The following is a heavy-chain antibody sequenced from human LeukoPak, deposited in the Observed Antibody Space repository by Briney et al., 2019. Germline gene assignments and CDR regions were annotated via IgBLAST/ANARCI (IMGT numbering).Heavy chain of an antibody. J-gene: IGHJ4*02. CDR3: ARQGYSAYEILDY. D-gene: IGHD5-12*01. Sequence: SETLSLTCTVSGGSISSYYWSWIRQPPGKGLEWIGYIYYSGSTNYNPSLKSRVTISVDTSKNQFSLKLSSVTAADTAVYYCARQGYSAYEILDYWGQGTLVTVSS. CDR1: GGSISSYY. CDR2: IYYSGST. V-gene: IGHV4-59*08.